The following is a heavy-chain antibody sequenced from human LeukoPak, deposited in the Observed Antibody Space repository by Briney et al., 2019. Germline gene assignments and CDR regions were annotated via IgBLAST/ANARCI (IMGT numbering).Heavy chain of an antibody. J-gene: IGHJ4*02. CDR1: GYTFTSYA. D-gene: IGHD3-9*01. CDR2: INAGSGNT. V-gene: IGHV1-3*01. Sequence: ASVKVSCKASGYTFTSYAMHWVRQAPGQRLEWMGWINAGSGNTKYSQKFQGRVTITRDTSASTAYMELSSLRSEDTAVYYCARDGYYDILTGYLYYFDYWGQGTLVTVSS. CDR3: ARDGYYDILTGYLYYFDY.